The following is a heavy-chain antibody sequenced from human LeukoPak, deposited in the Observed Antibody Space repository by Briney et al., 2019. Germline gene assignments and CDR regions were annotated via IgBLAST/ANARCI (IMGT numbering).Heavy chain of an antibody. CDR2: IRYDGSNK. D-gene: IGHD3-10*01. J-gene: IGHJ4*02. CDR3: ATSYYYYGSGSGY. CDR1: GFTFSSYG. Sequence: GGSLRLSCAASGFTFSSYGMRWVRQAPGKGLEWVAFIRYDGSNKYYADSVKGRFTISRDNAKNALYLQMNGLRAEDTAVYYCATSYYYYGSGSGYWGQGTLVTVSS. V-gene: IGHV3-30*02.